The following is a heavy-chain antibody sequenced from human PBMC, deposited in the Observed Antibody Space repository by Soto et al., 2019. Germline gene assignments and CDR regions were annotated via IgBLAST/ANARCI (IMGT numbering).Heavy chain of an antibody. J-gene: IGHJ4*02. Sequence: QVQLQESGPGLVKPSGTLSLSCAVSGGSISSSHWWTWVRQPPGKGLEWIGEIYHSGSTNYNPSLKSRATISVDTSRNQFSLPLSSVPAPDTAVYYGGSSGGGEDYWGQGILVTVSS. CDR1: GGSISSSHW. CDR2: IYHSGST. CDR3: GSSGGGEDY. V-gene: IGHV4-4*02. D-gene: IGHD3-16*01.